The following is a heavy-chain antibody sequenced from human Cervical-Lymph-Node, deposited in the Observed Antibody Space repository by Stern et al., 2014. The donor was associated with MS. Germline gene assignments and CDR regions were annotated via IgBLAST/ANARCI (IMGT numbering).Heavy chain of an antibody. CDR1: GFSLSTSGLG. V-gene: IGHV2-5*02. CDR3: AHRTAGPFDY. CDR2: IYWDDQK. Sequence: QVTSRESGPALVKPTQTLTLTCTFSGFSLSTSGLGVGWIRQPPGEALEWLAYIYWDDQKRYSPSLKSRLTITKDTSKNQVVLTLTNVDPVDTATYYCAHRTAGPFDYWGQGTLVTVSS. J-gene: IGHJ4*02.